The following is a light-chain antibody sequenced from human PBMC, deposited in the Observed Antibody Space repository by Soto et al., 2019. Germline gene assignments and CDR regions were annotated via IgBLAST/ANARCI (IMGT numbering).Light chain of an antibody. CDR3: QQYNEWPLT. Sequence: EIVMTQSPATLSVSPGERATLSCRASQSVSNNVAWYQQKPGQAPRLLIYHAATRATGIPARFSGSGSGTEVTLTISSLQSEDFVVYYCQQYNEWPLTFGGGTKVEIK. CDR2: HAA. CDR1: QSVSNN. J-gene: IGKJ4*01. V-gene: IGKV3-15*01.